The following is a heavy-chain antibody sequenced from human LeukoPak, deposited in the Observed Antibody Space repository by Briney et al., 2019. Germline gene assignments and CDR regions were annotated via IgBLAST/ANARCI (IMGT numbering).Heavy chain of an antibody. CDR1: GITFSSCS. V-gene: IGHV3-48*04. Sequence: GGSLRLSCVASGITFSSCSMNWVRQAPGKGLEWVSYISSFSGTINYADSVKGRFTISRDNAKNSLYLQMNSLRAEDTAVYYCAKVGEVRWQLKFYYMDVWGKGTTVTVSS. CDR2: ISSFSGTI. J-gene: IGHJ6*03. D-gene: IGHD3-10*01. CDR3: AKVGEVRWQLKFYYMDV.